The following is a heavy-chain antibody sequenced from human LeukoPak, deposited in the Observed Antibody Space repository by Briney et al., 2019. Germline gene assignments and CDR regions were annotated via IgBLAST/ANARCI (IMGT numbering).Heavy chain of an antibody. V-gene: IGHV4-59*01. CDR2: IYYSGST. Sequence: SETLSLTCTVSGGSISSYYWSWIRQPPGKGLEWIGYIYYSGSTNYNPSLKSRVTISVDTSKNQFSLKLSPVTAADTAVYYCARDPCGGDCYDAFDIWGQGTMVTVSS. J-gene: IGHJ3*02. CDR3: ARDPCGGDCYDAFDI. CDR1: GGSISSYY. D-gene: IGHD2-21*02.